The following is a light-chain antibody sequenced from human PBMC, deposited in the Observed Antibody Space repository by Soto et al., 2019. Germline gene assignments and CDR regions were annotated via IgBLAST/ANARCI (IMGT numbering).Light chain of an antibody. Sequence: DIPMTQSPSTLSASVGDRVTITCRASQNINTWLAWYQQKPGEPPKLLIFKASRLQSGVPSRFSGGGSGTRFTFTISGLQPEDFATYYCQQSSNYVWTFGQGTKVEI. J-gene: IGKJ1*01. CDR3: QQSSNYVWT. CDR2: KAS. CDR1: QNINTW. V-gene: IGKV1-5*03.